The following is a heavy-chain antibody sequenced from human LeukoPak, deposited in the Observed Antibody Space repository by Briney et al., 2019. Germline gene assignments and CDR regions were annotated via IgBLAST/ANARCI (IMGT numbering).Heavy chain of an antibody. CDR1: GYTFTSYY. J-gene: IGHJ5*02. Sequence: ASVKVSCKASGYTFTSYYMHWVRQAPGQGLEWMGLINPTGGSRGYAQKFQGRVTMTRDMSTSTDYMELSSVRSEDAAIYYCARDNSVGDNAWWFDPWGQGTLVTVSS. CDR2: INPTGGSR. D-gene: IGHD1-26*01. V-gene: IGHV1-46*01. CDR3: ARDNSVGDNAWWFDP.